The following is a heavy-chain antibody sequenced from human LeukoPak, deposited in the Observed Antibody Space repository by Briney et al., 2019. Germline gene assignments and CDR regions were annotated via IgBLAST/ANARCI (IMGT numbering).Heavy chain of an antibody. Sequence: GGSLRLSCAASGFAFNTYAMSWVRQAPGKGLEWVSVISGSGDSIFYADSVKGRFTISRDNSRSTLYLQMNSLRVEDTAVYYCAKDGYNWNDAVFDYWGQGTLVTVSS. CDR2: ISGSGDSI. V-gene: IGHV3-23*01. D-gene: IGHD1-20*01. CDR1: GFAFNTYA. J-gene: IGHJ4*02. CDR3: AKDGYNWNDAVFDY.